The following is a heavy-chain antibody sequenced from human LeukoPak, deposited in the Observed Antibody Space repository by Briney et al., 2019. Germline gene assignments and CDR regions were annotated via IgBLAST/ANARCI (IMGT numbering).Heavy chain of an antibody. CDR3: ARDRPGGFDP. V-gene: IGHV3-74*01. CDR1: GYTFSSYW. D-gene: IGHD3-16*01. J-gene: IGHJ5*02. CDR2: INTDGSST. Sequence: GGSLRLSCAASGYTFSSYWMHWIRQLPGKGLVWVSRINTDGSSTSYADSVKGRFTISRDNAKNTLYLQMNSLRAEDTAVYYCARDRPGGFDPWGQGTLVTVSS.